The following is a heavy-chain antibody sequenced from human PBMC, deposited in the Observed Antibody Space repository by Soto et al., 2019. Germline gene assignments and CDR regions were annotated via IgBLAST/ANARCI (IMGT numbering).Heavy chain of an antibody. D-gene: IGHD3-10*01. J-gene: IGHJ4*02. CDR2: IYWDDDK. CDR1: GFSLSTSGVG. V-gene: IGHV2-5*02. Sequence: QITLKESGPTLVKPTQTLTLTCNFSGFSLSTSGVGVGWIRQPPGKALEWLALIYWDDDKRYSPSLKSRLTITKDTPQHQVVLTMTNMDPVDTATYYCVHIRYGSGLFDYWGQGTLVTVSS. CDR3: VHIRYGSGLFDY.